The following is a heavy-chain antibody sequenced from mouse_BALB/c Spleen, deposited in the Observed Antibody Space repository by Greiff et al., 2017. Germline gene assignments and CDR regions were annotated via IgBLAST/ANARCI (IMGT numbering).Heavy chain of an antibody. V-gene: IGHV1-62-2*01. Sequence: VQGVESGAELVKPGASVKLSCKASGYTFTEYTIHWVKQRSGQGLEWIGWFYPGSGSIKYNEKFKDKATLTADKSSSTVYMELSRLTSEDSAVYFCARHEVIPYYYGTPFAYWGQGTLVTVSA. CDR2: FYPGSGSI. D-gene: IGHD1-1*01. CDR1: GYTFTEYT. J-gene: IGHJ3*01. CDR3: ARHEVIPYYYGTPFAY.